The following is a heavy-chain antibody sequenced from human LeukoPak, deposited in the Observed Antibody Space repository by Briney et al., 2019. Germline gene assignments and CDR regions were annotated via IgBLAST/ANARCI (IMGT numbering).Heavy chain of an antibody. D-gene: IGHD5-24*01. CDR2: INGSSSDT. Sequence: GGSLRLSCAASGFTFSDYYMTWIRQAPGRGLEWISYINGSSSDTNYADSVRGRFTISRDNAKNSLYLQMNSLRAEDTAVYYCARSLGGGVEMATVRLFDYWGQGTLVTVSS. CDR3: ARSLGGGVEMATVRLFDY. CDR1: GFTFSDYY. V-gene: IGHV3-11*06. J-gene: IGHJ4*02.